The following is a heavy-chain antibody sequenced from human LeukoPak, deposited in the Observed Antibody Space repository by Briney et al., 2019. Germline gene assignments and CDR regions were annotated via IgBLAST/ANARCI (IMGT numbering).Heavy chain of an antibody. V-gene: IGHV3-9*01. D-gene: IGHD6-13*01. CDR2: ISWNSGSI. CDR1: GFTFDDYA. CDR3: PKNSASGWYGGGFAY. Sequence: GGSLRLSCAASGFTFDDYAMHWVRQAPGKGLEWVSGISWNSGSIGYADSVKGRFTISRDNAKNSLYLQMNSLRAEDTALYYCPKNSASGWYGGGFAYWGQGTLVTVSS. J-gene: IGHJ4*02.